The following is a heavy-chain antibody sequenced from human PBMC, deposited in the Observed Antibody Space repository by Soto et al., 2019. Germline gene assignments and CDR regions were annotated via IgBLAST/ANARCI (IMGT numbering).Heavy chain of an antibody. CDR2: ISGSGGST. CDR3: AREPPGAAAGFDY. V-gene: IGHV3-23*01. J-gene: IGHJ4*02. D-gene: IGHD6-13*01. CDR1: GLTFSSYS. Sequence: GGSMRLSCAAAGLTFSSYSMSWVRKAPGKGLEWVSAISGSGGSTYYADSVKGRFTISRDNSRNTLYLQMSSLRSEDTAVYYCAREPPGAAAGFDYWGQGTLVTVSS.